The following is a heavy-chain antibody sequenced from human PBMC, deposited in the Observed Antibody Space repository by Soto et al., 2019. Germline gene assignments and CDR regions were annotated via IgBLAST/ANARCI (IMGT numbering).Heavy chain of an antibody. V-gene: IGHV4-39*01. CDR3: ARHNYYCYYGMDV. CDR1: GGSISSSSYY. J-gene: IGHJ6*02. Sequence: SETLSLTCTVSGGSISSSSYYWGWIRQPPGKGLEWIGSIYYSGSTYYNPSLKSRVTISVDTSKNQFSLKLSSVTAADTAVYYCARHNYYCYYGMDVWGQGTTVTVSS. CDR2: IYYSGST.